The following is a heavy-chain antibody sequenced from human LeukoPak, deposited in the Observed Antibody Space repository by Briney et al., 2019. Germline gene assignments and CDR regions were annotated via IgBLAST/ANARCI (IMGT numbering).Heavy chain of an antibody. J-gene: IGHJ4*02. CDR3: ARDIWSEGYCSSTSCYNDY. D-gene: IGHD2-2*01. V-gene: IGHV3-21*01. CDR2: ISSSSSYI. Sequence: GGSLRLSCAASGFTFSSYSMNWIRQPPGKGLEWVSSISSSSSYIYYADSVKGRFTISRDNAKNSLYLQMNSLRAEDTAVYYCARDIWSEGYCSSTSCYNDYWGQGTLVTVSS. CDR1: GFTFSSYS.